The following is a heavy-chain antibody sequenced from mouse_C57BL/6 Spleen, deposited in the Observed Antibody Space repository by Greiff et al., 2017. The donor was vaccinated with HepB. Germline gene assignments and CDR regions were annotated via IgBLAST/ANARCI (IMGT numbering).Heavy chain of an antibody. CDR3: VKEGLYDYSYAMDY. D-gene: IGHD2-4*01. CDR1: GFTFNTYA. V-gene: IGHV10-3*01. CDR2: IRSKSSNYAT. Sequence: EVHLVESGGGLVQPKGSLKLSCAASGFTFNTYAMHWVRQAPGKGLEWVARIRSKSSNYATYYADSVKDRFTISRDDSQSMLYLQMNNLKTEDTAMYYCVKEGLYDYSYAMDYWGQGTSVTVSS. J-gene: IGHJ4*01.